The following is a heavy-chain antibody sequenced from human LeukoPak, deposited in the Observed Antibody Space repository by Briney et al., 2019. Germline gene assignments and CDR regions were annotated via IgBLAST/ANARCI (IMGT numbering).Heavy chain of an antibody. Sequence: ASVKVSCKASGYTFTTYGISWVRQAPGQGLEWMGWISAYNGNTNYAQKLQGRVTMTTDTSTSTAYIELRSLRSDGTAVYYCARARVAGITDWFDPWGQGTLVTVSS. V-gene: IGHV1-18*01. D-gene: IGHD6-19*01. CDR3: ARARVAGITDWFDP. CDR1: GYTFTTYG. CDR2: ISAYNGNT. J-gene: IGHJ5*02.